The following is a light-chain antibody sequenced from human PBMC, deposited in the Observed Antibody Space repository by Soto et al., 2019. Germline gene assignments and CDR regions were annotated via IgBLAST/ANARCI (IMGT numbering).Light chain of an antibody. CDR1: SSNIGAGYD. CDR2: GSF. J-gene: IGLJ2*01. V-gene: IGLV1-40*01. Sequence: QPVLTQPPSVSGAPGQRVTFSCTGSSSNIGAGYDVHWYQQLPGTAPKLLIYGSFNRPSGVPDRFSGSTSGTSASLAITGLQAEDEADYYCQSYDSSLSGSVFGGGTKLTVL. CDR3: QSYDSSLSGSV.